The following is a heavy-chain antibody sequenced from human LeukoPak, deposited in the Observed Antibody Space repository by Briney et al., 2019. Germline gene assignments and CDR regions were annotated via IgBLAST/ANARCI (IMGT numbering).Heavy chain of an antibody. CDR3: AREGVPIHYENWFEP. Sequence: GASVRVSCKASGYTFTSYYMHWVRQAPGQGLEWMGIINPSGGSTSYAQKFQGRVTMTRDTSTSTVYMELSSLRSEDTAVDYCAREGVPIHYENWFEPWGQGTLVTVSS. CDR1: GYTFTSYY. CDR2: INPSGGST. V-gene: IGHV1-46*01. J-gene: IGHJ5*02. D-gene: IGHD4-17*01.